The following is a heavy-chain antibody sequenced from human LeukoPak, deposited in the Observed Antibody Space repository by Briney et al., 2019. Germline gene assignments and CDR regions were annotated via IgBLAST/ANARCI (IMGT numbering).Heavy chain of an antibody. V-gene: IGHV3-48*04. D-gene: IGHD3-22*01. Sequence: GGSLRLSCAASGFTFSSYSMNWARQAPGKGLEWVSYISGSSGSTNYADSVMGRFTISRDNGKNSLYLQMNSLRAEDTAVYYCARDQGENYDSSGYYPYWGQGTLVTVSS. CDR3: ARDQGENYDSSGYYPY. CDR1: GFTFSSYS. CDR2: ISGSSGST. J-gene: IGHJ4*02.